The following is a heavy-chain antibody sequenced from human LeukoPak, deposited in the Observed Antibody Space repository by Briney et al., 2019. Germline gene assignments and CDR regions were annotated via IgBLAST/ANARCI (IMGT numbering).Heavy chain of an antibody. CDR1: GFTFSSYG. V-gene: IGHV3-30*18. J-gene: IGHJ4*02. D-gene: IGHD4-17*01. CDR2: ISYDGSNK. Sequence: GGSLRFSCAASGFTFSSYGMHWVRQAPGKGLEWVAVISYDGSNKYYADSVKGRFTISRDNSKNTLYLQMNSLRAEDTAVYYCAKDYTTVTTTRFDYWGQGTLVTVSS. CDR3: AKDYTTVTTTRFDY.